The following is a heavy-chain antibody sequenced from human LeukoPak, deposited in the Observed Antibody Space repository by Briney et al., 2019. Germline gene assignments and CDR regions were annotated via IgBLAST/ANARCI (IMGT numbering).Heavy chain of an antibody. Sequence: GGSLRLSCAASGFTFSSYSMNWVRQAPGKGLEWVSSISSSSSYIYYADSVKGRFTISRDNSMSTLYLHMNSLRPEDTALYYCTRDRTGYGYGYPFDYWGQGTLVTVSS. CDR3: TRDRTGYGYGYPFDY. V-gene: IGHV3-21*01. CDR1: GFTFSSYS. D-gene: IGHD5-18*01. J-gene: IGHJ4*02. CDR2: ISSSSSYI.